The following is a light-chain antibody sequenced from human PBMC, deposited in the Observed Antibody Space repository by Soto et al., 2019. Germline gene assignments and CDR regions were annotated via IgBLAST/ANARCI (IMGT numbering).Light chain of an antibody. CDR2: LNTDGSH. CDR3: QTWSIGIHDVV. J-gene: IGLJ2*01. V-gene: IGLV4-69*01. CDR1: SGHINYA. Sequence: QSVLTQSPSASASLGASVKLTCTLSSGHINYAIAWHQQQPEKGPRYLMKLNTDGSHTKGDGIPDRFSGSSSGSERHLTISCFLSQDKAGYYWQTWSIGIHDVVFVGGTKPAVL.